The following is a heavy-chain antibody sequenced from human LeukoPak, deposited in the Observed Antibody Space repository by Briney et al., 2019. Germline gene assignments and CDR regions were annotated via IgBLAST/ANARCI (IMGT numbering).Heavy chain of an antibody. V-gene: IGHV4-4*07. CDR1: GVSMNNNY. Sequence: SETLSLTCTVSGVSMNNNYWSWIRQSAGRGLEWSGRIYSTGTTDYNPSLDSRVTMSVDTSKNQFSLNLSSMTAADTAVYFCARDRAVDLDSSGFFYNRGLDCWGQGTLVTVSS. CDR2: IYSTGTT. CDR3: ARDRAVDLDSSGFFYNRGLDC. J-gene: IGHJ4*02. D-gene: IGHD3-22*01.